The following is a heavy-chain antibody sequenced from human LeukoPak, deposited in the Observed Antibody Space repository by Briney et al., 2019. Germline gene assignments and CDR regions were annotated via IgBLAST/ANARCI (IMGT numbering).Heavy chain of an antibody. CDR1: GDSMTDFY. D-gene: IGHD3-10*01. J-gene: IGHJ5*02. Sequence: SETLSLTCTVSGDSMTDFYWSWIRQPPGKGLQWIGYIYYSGSTNYNPSLKSRVTMSVDTSKNQFSLRLSSVTAADTAVYYCARTYGSGGYQRFDPWGQGTLVTVSS. CDR3: ARTYGSGGYQRFDP. CDR2: IYYSGST. V-gene: IGHV4-59*01.